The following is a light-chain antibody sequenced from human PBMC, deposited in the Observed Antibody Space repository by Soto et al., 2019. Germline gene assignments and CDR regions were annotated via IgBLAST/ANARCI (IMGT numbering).Light chain of an antibody. CDR2: GAS. CDR3: QQYDSSPFT. V-gene: IGKV3-20*01. CDR1: QSVRSSF. J-gene: IGKJ3*01. Sequence: EIVLRQSPGTLSLSPGERATLSCRASQSVRSSFLAWYQKKPGQAPRLLLYGASSRATGIPDRFSGSGSGTDFTLTISRLQPEDFAVYYCQQYDSSPFTFGHGTKVDIK.